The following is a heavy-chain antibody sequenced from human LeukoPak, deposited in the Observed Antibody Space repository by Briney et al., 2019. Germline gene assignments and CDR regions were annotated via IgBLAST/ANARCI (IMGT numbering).Heavy chain of an antibody. CDR3: ARASRVGATYYFDY. J-gene: IGHJ4*02. CDR2: IYTSGST. D-gene: IGHD1-26*01. Sequence: PSETLSLTCTVSGGSISSYYWSWIRQPAGKGLEWIGRIYTSGSTNYNPSLKSRVTMSVGTSKNQFSLKLSSVTAADTAVYYCARASRVGATYYFDYWGQGTLVTVSS. CDR1: GGSISSYY. V-gene: IGHV4-4*07.